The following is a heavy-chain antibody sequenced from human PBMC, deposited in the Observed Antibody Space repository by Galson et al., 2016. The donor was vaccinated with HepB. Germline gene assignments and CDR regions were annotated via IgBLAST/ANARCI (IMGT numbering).Heavy chain of an antibody. Sequence: SETLSLTCTVSGGSVTIGTYYWSWIRQPPGKGLEWIGYIYYSGSTNYNPSLNSRVTISVDTSKNQFSLNLSSVTTADTAVYYCARTRITTWYFDLWGRGTLVTVSS. V-gene: IGHV4-61*01. CDR3: ARTRITTWYFDL. CDR1: GGSVTIGTYY. CDR2: IYYSGST. D-gene: IGHD3-22*01. J-gene: IGHJ2*01.